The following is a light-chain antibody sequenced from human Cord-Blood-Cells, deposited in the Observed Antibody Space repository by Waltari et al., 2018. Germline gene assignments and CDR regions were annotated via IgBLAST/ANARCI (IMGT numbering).Light chain of an antibody. V-gene: IGLV3-25*03. CDR2: KDR. J-gene: IGLJ3*02. CDR3: QSADSSGTIGV. Sequence: SYELTQPPSVSVSPGQTARITCSGDALPKQYAYWYQQKPGQAPVLVIYKDRERPSGIPGRFSGSSSGTTVTLTISGVQAEDEADYYCQSADSSGTIGVFGGGTKLTVL. CDR1: ALPKQY.